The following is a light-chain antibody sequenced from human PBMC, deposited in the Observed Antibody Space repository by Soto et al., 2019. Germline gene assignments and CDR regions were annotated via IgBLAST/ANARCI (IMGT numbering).Light chain of an antibody. J-gene: IGKJ2*01. CDR3: QQYDRSPQT. Sequence: EIVLTQSPGTLSLSPGERATLSCRASQSVNSFYLXWYQQRPGQAPRLLIXXAXXRATXXADXXSXXGSGXDXTXXXXXXXXXDFAVYYCQQYDRSPQTFGQGTKLEIK. CDR2: XAX. CDR1: QSVNSFY. V-gene: IGKV3-20*01.